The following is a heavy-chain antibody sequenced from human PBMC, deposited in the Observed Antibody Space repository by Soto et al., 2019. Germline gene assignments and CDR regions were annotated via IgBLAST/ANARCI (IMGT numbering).Heavy chain of an antibody. CDR1: GFTFSSYG. V-gene: IGHV3-30*03. J-gene: IGHJ6*02. CDR3: ARKDGWRVSYYYYGMDV. D-gene: IGHD2-15*01. Sequence: QVQLVESGGGVVQPGRSLRLSCAASGFTFSSYGMHWVRQAPGKGLEWVAVISYDGSNKYYADSVKGRFTISRDNSKNTLYLQMNSLRAEDTAVYHCARKDGWRVSYYYYGMDVWGQGTTVTVSS. CDR2: ISYDGSNK.